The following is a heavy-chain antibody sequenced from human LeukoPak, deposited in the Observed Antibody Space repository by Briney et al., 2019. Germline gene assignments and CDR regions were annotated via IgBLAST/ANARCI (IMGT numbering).Heavy chain of an antibody. Sequence: GASVRVSCKASGYTFTSYDINWVRQAPGQGLEWMGWMNPNSGNTGYAQKFQGRVTMTRNTSISTAYMGLSSLRSEDTAVYYCARGLVRGVIIDYWGQGTLVTVSS. J-gene: IGHJ4*02. CDR1: GYTFTSYD. D-gene: IGHD3-10*01. CDR3: ARGLVRGVIIDY. CDR2: MNPNSGNT. V-gene: IGHV1-8*01.